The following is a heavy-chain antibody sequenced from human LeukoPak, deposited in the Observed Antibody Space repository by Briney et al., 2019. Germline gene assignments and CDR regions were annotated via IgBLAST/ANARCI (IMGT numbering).Heavy chain of an antibody. V-gene: IGHV1-69*13. CDR1: GYTFTGYY. CDR3: ARVGNNGYSSGWYSI. D-gene: IGHD6-19*01. CDR2: IIPIFGTA. J-gene: IGHJ4*02. Sequence: ASVKVSCKASGYTFTGYYMHWVRQAPGQGLEWMGGIIPIFGTANYAQKFQGRVTITADESTSTAYMELSSLRSEDTAVYYCARVGNNGYSSGWYSIWGQGTLVTVSS.